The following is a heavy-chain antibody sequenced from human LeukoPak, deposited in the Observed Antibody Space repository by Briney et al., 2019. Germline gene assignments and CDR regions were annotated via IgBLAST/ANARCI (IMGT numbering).Heavy chain of an antibody. V-gene: IGHV3-74*01. D-gene: IGHD6-19*01. CDR1: GFSFSTYV. CDR2: ISHDGTIT. J-gene: IGHJ4*02. CDR3: ARDRDWLVSD. Sequence: PGGSLRLSCAASGFSFSTYVMHWVRQAPGKGLVWVSRISHDGTITTYADSVKGRFTISRDNAKNTLYLQMNSLRVEDTAVYYCARDRDWLVSDWGQGTLVTVSS.